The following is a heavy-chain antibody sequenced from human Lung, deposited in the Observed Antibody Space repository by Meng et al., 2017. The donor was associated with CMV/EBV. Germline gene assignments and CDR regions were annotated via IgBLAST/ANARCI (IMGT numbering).Heavy chain of an antibody. D-gene: IGHD3-10*01. CDR2: IQYSGST. Sequence: QAEVQESAPGPVNPATHRLSHCCRFVGAISMCGYYWSCYRHHPGKGLEWIGYIQYSGSTYYNPSLRSRLTISVDTSKNHYSLKMSSVTAADTAVYYCARASYGSGSPLGESWFDPWGQGTLATVSS. V-gene: IGHV4-31*03. CDR1: VGAISMCGYY. J-gene: IGHJ5*02. CDR3: ARASYGSGSPLGESWFDP.